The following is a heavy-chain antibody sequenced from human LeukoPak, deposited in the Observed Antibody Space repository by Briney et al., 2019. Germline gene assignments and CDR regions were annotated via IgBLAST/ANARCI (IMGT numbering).Heavy chain of an antibody. V-gene: IGHV4-61*02. CDR1: GVSISSGTNY. J-gene: IGHJ6*03. D-gene: IGHD1-1*01. CDR2: IYSSGST. CDR3: AWNHYMDV. Sequence: SQTLSLTCTVSGVSISSGTNYWSWIRQPAGKGLEWIGRIYSSGSTNYNPSLKSRVTMSLGTSKNQFSLTLSSVTAADTPIYFCAWNHYMDVWGKGTAVTISS.